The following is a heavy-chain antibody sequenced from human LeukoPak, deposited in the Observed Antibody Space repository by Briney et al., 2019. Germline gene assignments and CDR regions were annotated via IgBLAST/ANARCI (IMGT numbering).Heavy chain of an antibody. CDR3: ARVGYSYGFLDY. V-gene: IGHV5-51*01. J-gene: IGHJ4*02. D-gene: IGHD5-18*01. Sequence: GESLRISCKGSGYSFNTYWIGWVRQMPGKGLEWMGIIYPGDSDTKYSPSFQGQVTISADKSISTAYLQWSSLKASDTAMYYCARVGYSYGFLDYWGQGTLVTVSS. CDR1: GYSFNTYW. CDR2: IYPGDSDT.